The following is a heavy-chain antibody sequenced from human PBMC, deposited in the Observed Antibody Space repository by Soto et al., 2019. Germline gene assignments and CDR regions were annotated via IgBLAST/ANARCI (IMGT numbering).Heavy chain of an antibody. V-gene: IGHV1-69*06. D-gene: IGHD2-2*01. CDR1: GATFTSYP. CDR2: IIPIFGTA. J-gene: IGHJ3*02. Sequence: QVQLVQSGAEVKKPGSSVKVSCKASGATFTSYPISWLRQAPGQGLGGWGGIIPIFGTANYAQKSQGRVTITADKSTSTAYMELSSLRSEDTAVYCCAREEVPVAKGGGGAFDIWGQGTMVTVSS. CDR3: AREEVPVAKGGGGAFDI.